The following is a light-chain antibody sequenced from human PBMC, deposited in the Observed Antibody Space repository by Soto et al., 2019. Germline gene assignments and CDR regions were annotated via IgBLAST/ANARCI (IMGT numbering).Light chain of an antibody. V-gene: IGKV1-39*01. CDR3: QQYNSYWT. CDR2: AAS. J-gene: IGKJ1*01. Sequence: IQMTQSPSSLSASVGDGVTITCRASQSISSYLNWYQQKPGKAPKLLIYAASSLQSGVPSRFSGSGSGTEFTLTISSLQPDDFATYYCQQYNSYWTFGQGTKVDIK. CDR1: QSISSY.